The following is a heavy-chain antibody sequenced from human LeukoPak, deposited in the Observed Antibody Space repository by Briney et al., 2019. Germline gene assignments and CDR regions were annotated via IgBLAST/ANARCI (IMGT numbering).Heavy chain of an antibody. CDR3: VRDWEWKAARNLFDP. CDR2: TSGDNVNT. CDR1: GYTFINYG. D-gene: IGHD6-6*01. Sequence: ASAKVSCKASGYTFINYGISWVRQARGQGLEWMGWTSGDNVNTYYAQKFLGRVIMTTDISTTTAYMELRSLRPDDTAVYYCVRDWEWKAARNLFDPWGQGTRVTVSS. J-gene: IGHJ5*02. V-gene: IGHV1-18*01.